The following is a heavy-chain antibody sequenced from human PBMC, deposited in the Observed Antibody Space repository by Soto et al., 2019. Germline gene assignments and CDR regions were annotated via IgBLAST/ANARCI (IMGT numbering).Heavy chain of an antibody. CDR3: ARDRVYCSSTSCYYYGMDV. J-gene: IGHJ6*02. D-gene: IGHD2-2*01. CDR1: GFTFSSYA. Sequence: GSLSLSCAASGFTFSSYAMHWVRQAPGKGLEWVAVISYDGSNKYYADSVKGRFTISRDNSKNTLYLQMNSLRAEDTAVYYCARDRVYCSSTSCYYYGMDVWGQGTTVTVSS. V-gene: IGHV3-30-3*01. CDR2: ISYDGSNK.